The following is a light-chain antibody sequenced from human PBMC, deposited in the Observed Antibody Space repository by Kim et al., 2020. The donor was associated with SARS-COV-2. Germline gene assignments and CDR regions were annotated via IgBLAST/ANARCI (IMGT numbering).Light chain of an antibody. V-gene: IGKV2-28*01. Sequence: DIVMTQSPLSLPVTPGEPASISCRSSQSLLHSNGYNYLDWYLQKPGQSPQLLIYLGSNRASGVPDRFSGSGSGTDFTLKISRVEAEDVGVYYCMQALQIPPWTFRQGTQVDIK. CDR1: QSLLHSNGYNY. J-gene: IGKJ1*01. CDR3: MQALQIPPWT. CDR2: LGS.